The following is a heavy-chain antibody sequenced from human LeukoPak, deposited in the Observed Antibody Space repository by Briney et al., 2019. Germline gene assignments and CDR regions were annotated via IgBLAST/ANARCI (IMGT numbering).Heavy chain of an antibody. V-gene: IGHV4-34*01. J-gene: IGHJ5*02. CDR3: ASSSIFGVVISNP. CDR2: INHSGSA. CDR1: GGSLSGSY. D-gene: IGHD3-3*01. Sequence: PSETLSLTCAVYGGSLSGSYWSWIRQPPGKGLEWIGEINHSGSANYNPSLKSRVTISVDTSKNQFSLKLSSVTAADTAVYYCASSSIFGVVISNPWGQGTLVTVSS.